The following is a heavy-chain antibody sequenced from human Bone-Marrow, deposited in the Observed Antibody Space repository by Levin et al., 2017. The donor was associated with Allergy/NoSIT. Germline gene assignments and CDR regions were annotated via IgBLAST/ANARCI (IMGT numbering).Heavy chain of an antibody. D-gene: IGHD3-16*01. J-gene: IGHJ4*02. Sequence: MTSETLSLTCTVSGGSVSGGSNYWSWIRQSPGKGLEWIGYMYHTGSASYNPSLKSRVTMSVDTSKNQFSLNLSSVTAADTAVYYCAGPWGRYFDYWGQGVVVTVSS. CDR2: MYHTGSA. CDR1: GGSVSGGSNY. V-gene: IGHV4-61*01. CDR3: AGPWGRYFDY.